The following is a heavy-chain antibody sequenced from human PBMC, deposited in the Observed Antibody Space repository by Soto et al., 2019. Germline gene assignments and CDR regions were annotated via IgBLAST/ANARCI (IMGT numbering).Heavy chain of an antibody. CDR3: AKDYPPYGSGTHNNIGFDI. D-gene: IGHD3-10*01. CDR1: GFTYSNYA. V-gene: IGHV3-23*01. J-gene: IGHJ3*02. CDR2: ISGSGGST. Sequence: QPGGSLRLSCAASGFTYSNYAMTWVRQAPGKGLEWVSAISGSGGSTYYADSVKGRFTISRDNSKSTLYLQMNSLRAEDTAVYYCAKDYPPYGSGTHNNIGFDIWGQGTMVTVSS.